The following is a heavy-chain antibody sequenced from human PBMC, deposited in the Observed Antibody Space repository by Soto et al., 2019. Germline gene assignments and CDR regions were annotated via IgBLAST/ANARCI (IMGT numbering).Heavy chain of an antibody. CDR3: ARGMKTAVFYGLEV. J-gene: IGHJ6*04. D-gene: IGHD2-2*01. CDR1: GFNFSRSS. V-gene: IGHV3-21*01. Sequence: EVQVVESGGGLVEPGGSLRLSCAASGFNFSRSSMNWVRQAPGKGLEWVASISTSSNLLYYEDSVKVRFTVSRDNTKNSMYLQMISLRDEDTAIYYCARGMKTAVFYGLEVCGKGTTVTVYS. CDR2: ISTSSNLL.